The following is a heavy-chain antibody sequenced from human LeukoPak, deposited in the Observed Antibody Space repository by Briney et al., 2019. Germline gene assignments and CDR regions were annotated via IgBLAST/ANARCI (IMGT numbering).Heavy chain of an antibody. D-gene: IGHD3-10*01. CDR3: ARGPYINSSTYYYGSGSFYFDY. CDR2: IYYSGST. J-gene: IGHJ4*02. V-gene: IGHV4-59*01. CDR1: GGSISSYY. Sequence: SETLSLTCTVSGGSISSYYWSWIRQPPGKGLEWIGYIYYSGSTNYNPSLKSRVTISVDTSKNQFSLKLSSVTAADTAVYYCARGPYINSSTYYYGSGSFYFDYWGQGTLVTVSS.